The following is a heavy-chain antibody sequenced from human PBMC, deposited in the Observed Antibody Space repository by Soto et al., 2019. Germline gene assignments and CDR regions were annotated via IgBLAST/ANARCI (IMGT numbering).Heavy chain of an antibody. D-gene: IGHD6-6*01. CDR2: INHSGGT. Sequence: PSETLSLTCAVYGGSFSGYYWSWIRQPPGKGLEWIGEINHSGGTNYNPSLKSRVTISVDTSKNQFSLKLSSVTAADTAVYYCASVSSSSTFDYWGQGTLVTVSS. J-gene: IGHJ4*02. V-gene: IGHV4-34*01. CDR3: ASVSSSSTFDY. CDR1: GGSFSGYY.